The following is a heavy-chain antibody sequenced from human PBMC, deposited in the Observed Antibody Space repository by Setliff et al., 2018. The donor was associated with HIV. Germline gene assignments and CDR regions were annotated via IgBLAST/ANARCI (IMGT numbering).Heavy chain of an antibody. D-gene: IGHD6-13*01. Sequence: GGSLRLSCAASGFSFRNFGMHWVRQSPGKGLEWVADISYDGDNEHYADSVKGRFTISRDNSKNRLYLQMNSLRVEDTAVYHCAKETLAAARRDAFDIWGQGTMVTRLL. V-gene: IGHV3-30*18. J-gene: IGHJ3*02. CDR1: GFSFRNFG. CDR2: ISYDGDNE. CDR3: AKETLAAARRDAFDI.